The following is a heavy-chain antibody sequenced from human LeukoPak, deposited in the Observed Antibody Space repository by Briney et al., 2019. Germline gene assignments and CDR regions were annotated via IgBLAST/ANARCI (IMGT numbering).Heavy chain of an antibody. CDR3: ARVEDYYGSGSYYTGAFDI. CDR2: IHTSGST. V-gene: IGHV4-4*07. J-gene: IGHJ3*02. CDR1: GGSISSYY. D-gene: IGHD3-10*01. Sequence: SETLSLTCTVSGGSISSYYWSWIRQPAGKGLEWIGRIHTSGSTNYNPSLKSRVTMSVDTSKNQFSLKLSSVTAADTAVYYCARVEDYYGSGSYYTGAFDIWGQGTMVTVSS.